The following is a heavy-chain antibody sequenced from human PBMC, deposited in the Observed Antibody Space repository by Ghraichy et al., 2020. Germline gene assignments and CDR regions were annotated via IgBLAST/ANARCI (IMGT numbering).Heavy chain of an antibody. CDR1: GFTYDSYA. J-gene: IGHJ4*02. Sequence: GGSLRLSCAASGFTYDSYAMHWVRQAPGKGLEWVSLISGDGVNTDYADSVKGRFTISRDNSKNSHYLEMHSLRTEDTAFYFCAKDGGAIVPDYWGQGTLVTVSS. CDR3: AKDGGAIVPDY. CDR2: ISGDGVNT. D-gene: IGHD3-16*01. V-gene: IGHV3-43*02.